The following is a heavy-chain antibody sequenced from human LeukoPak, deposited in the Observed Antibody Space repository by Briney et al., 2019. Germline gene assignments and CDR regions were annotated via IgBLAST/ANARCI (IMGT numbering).Heavy chain of an antibody. CDR3: ARGDPYRGSDYYYYYYMDV. J-gene: IGHJ6*03. CDR2: IIPIFGTA. Sequence: PWASVKVSCKASGGTFSSYAISWVRQAPGQGLEWMGGIIPIFGTANYAQKFQGRVTITADKSTSTAYMELSSLRSEDTAVYYCARGDPYRGSDYYYYYYMDVWGKGTTVTVSS. V-gene: IGHV1-69*06. CDR1: GGTFSSYA. D-gene: IGHD3-10*01.